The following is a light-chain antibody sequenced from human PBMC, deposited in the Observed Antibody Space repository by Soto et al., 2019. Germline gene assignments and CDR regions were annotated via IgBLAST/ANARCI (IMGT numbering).Light chain of an antibody. J-gene: IGKJ2*01. Sequence: EIVMTQSPATLSLSPGERATLSCRASQTITTNLAWYQQRPGQAPRLLIHGASTRATGIPARFSGSGSGTDFTLTISSLQSEDFAVYYCQQYTNWPLTFGQGTKLEIK. CDR3: QQYTNWPLT. V-gene: IGKV3-15*01. CDR1: QTITTN. CDR2: GAS.